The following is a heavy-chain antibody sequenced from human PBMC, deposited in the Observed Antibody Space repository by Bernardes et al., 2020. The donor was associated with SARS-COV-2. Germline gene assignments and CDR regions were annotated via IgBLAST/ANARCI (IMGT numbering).Heavy chain of an antibody. CDR2: IKSKTDGGTT. Sequence: GGSLRLSCAASGFTFSNAWMSWVRQAPGKGLEWVGRIKSKTDGGTTDYAAPVKGRFTISRDDSKNTLYLQMNSLKTEDTAVYYCTTSPFDWLGGYFDYWGQGTLVTVSS. CDR3: TTSPFDWLGGYFDY. D-gene: IGHD3-9*01. CDR1: GFTFSNAW. V-gene: IGHV3-15*01. J-gene: IGHJ4*02.